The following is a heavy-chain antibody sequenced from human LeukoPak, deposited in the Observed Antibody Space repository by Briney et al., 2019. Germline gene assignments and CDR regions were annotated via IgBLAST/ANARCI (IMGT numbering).Heavy chain of an antibody. J-gene: IGHJ4*02. CDR2: ISYDGNTI. CDR3: ARDLRMYYGSGSYRSPPNFDY. V-gene: IGHV3-30-3*01. Sequence: GGSLRLSCAASEFTFSNYALHWVRQAPGKGLQWVAVISYDGNTIHYADSVKGRFIISRDTSKNTLYLQMNSLRAEDTAVYYCARDLRMYYGSGSYRSPPNFDYWGQGTLVTVSS. CDR1: EFTFSNYA. D-gene: IGHD3-10*01.